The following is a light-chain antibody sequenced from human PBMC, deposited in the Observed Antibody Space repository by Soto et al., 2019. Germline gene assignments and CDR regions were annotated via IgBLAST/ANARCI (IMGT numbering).Light chain of an antibody. V-gene: IGKV3-20*01. CDR2: GAS. CDR3: QQCGGSPT. CDR1: QSVSSN. J-gene: IGKJ1*01. Sequence: EIVMTQSPATLSVSPGDRATLSCRASQSVSSNLAWYQQKPGQAPRLLIYGASSRTTGIPDRFSGSGSGTDFTLTISRLEPEDFAMYYCQQCGGSPTFGQGTKVDIK.